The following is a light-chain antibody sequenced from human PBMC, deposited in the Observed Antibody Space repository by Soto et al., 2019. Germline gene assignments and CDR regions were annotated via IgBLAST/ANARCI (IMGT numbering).Light chain of an antibody. V-gene: IGLV1-47*01. J-gene: IGLJ3*02. CDR1: TSNLGSNF. Sequence: QSVLTQPPSASGTPGQRVTISCSGSTSNLGSNFVNWYQQVPGAAPKLLISRNDQRPSGVPDRFSGSKSGTSASLAISGLRSEDEADYHCAAWDDSLSGVVFGGGTKVTVL. CDR3: AAWDDSLSGVV. CDR2: RND.